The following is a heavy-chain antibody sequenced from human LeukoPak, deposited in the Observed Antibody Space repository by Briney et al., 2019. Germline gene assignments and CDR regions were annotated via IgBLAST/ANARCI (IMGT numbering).Heavy chain of an antibody. CDR2: IYHSGST. CDR1: GGSISSSNW. CDR3: ARMGCSGGSCYYFDY. Sequence: PSGTLSLTCAVSGGSISSSNWWSWVRQPPGKGLEWIGEIYHSGSTNYNPSLKSRVTISVDKSKNQFSLKLSSVTAADTAVYYCARMGCSGGSCYYFDYWGQGTLVTVSS. V-gene: IGHV4-4*02. D-gene: IGHD2-15*01. J-gene: IGHJ4*02.